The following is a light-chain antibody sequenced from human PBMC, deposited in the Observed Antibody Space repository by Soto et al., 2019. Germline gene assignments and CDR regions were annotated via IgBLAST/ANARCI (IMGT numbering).Light chain of an antibody. Sequence: QSVLTQPPSASGSPGQSVTISCTGTSSDVGAYNYVSWYQQHPGKAPKLMIYEVTERPSDVPDRFSGSKSGNTASLTVSGLQAEDEADYYCTSYAGSNNPVVFGGGTKLTVL. CDR3: TSYAGSNNPVV. V-gene: IGLV2-8*01. J-gene: IGLJ2*01. CDR2: EVT. CDR1: SSDVGAYNY.